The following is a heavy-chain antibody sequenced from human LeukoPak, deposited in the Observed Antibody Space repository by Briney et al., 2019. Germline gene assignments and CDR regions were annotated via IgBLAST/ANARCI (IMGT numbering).Heavy chain of an antibody. J-gene: IGHJ5*02. V-gene: IGHV3-30*18. D-gene: IGHD1-14*01. Sequence: GRSLRLSCAASGFTLSSYDMHWVRQAPGKGLEWVAVISYDGSNKYYADSVKGRFTISRDNSKNTLFLQMNSLRAEDTAVYYCAKKYNTGLDPWGQGTLVTVSS. CDR2: ISYDGSNK. CDR1: GFTLSSYD. CDR3: AKKYNTGLDP.